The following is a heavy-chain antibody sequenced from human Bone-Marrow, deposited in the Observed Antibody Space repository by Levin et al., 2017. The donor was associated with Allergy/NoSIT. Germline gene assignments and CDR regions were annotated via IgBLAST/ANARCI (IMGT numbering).Heavy chain of an antibody. V-gene: IGHV4-28*01. CDR1: GSSISSSNW. Sequence: SETLSLTCAVSGSSISSSNWWGWIRQPPGKGLEWIGYIYYSGSTYYNPSLKSRVTMSVDTSKNQFSLKLSSVTAVDTAVYYCARMKIYDFWSGYWGHGWFDPWGQGTLVTVSS. CDR2: IYYSGST. J-gene: IGHJ5*02. D-gene: IGHD3-3*01. CDR3: ARMKIYDFWSGYWGHGWFDP.